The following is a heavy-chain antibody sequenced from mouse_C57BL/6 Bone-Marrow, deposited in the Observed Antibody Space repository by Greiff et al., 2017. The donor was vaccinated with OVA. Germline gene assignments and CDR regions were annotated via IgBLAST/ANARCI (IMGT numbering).Heavy chain of an antibody. D-gene: IGHD2-12*01. CDR2: IDPETGGT. J-gene: IGHJ4*01. Sequence: QVQLKESGAELVRPGASVTLSCKASGYTFTDYEMHWVKQTPVHGLEWIGAIDPETGGTAYNQKFKGKAILTADKSSSTAYMELRSLTSEDSAVYYCTRRGLYGYAMDYWGQGTSVTVSS. CDR3: TRRGLYGYAMDY. CDR1: GYTFTDYE. V-gene: IGHV1-15*01.